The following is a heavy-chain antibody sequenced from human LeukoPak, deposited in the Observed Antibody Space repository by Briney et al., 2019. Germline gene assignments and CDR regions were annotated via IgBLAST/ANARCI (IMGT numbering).Heavy chain of an antibody. CDR3: ARHAYGFDP. CDR1: GYSFTGYY. Sequence: ASVKVSCKASGYSFTGYYMHWVRQAPGQGLEWMGWINPNTGDTNYAQKFQGRITVTRDTSISTAYMELSSLRSEDTAVYYCARHAYGFDPWGQEPWSPSPQ. CDR2: INPNTGDT. V-gene: IGHV1-2*02. J-gene: IGHJ5*02.